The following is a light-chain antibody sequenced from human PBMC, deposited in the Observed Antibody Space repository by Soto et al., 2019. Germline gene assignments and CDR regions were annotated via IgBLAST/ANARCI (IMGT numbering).Light chain of an antibody. CDR1: SSDVGGYNF. J-gene: IGLJ3*02. CDR3: TSYTSTITWV. V-gene: IGLV2-14*01. CDR2: EVS. Sequence: QSALTQPASVSGSLGQSITISCTGTSSDVGGYNFVSWYQQYPGKAPKVVIYEVSNRPSGVSSRFSGSKSGNTASLTISGLQAEDEADYYCTSYTSTITWVFGGGTKVTVL.